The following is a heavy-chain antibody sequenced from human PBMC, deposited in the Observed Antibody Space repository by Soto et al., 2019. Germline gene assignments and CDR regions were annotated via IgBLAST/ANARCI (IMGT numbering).Heavy chain of an antibody. J-gene: IGHJ4*02. CDR1: GFTFSSYS. V-gene: IGHV3-48*02. D-gene: IGHD3-3*01. Sequence: ALRLSCAASGFTFSSYSMNWVRQAPGKGLEWISYITNGGTTIYYADSVKGRFTISRDNAKNSLYLHMNSLRDDDTAVYYCATPVVRFLEWTTYYWGQGTLVTVSS. CDR2: ITNGGTTI. CDR3: ATPVVRFLEWTTYY.